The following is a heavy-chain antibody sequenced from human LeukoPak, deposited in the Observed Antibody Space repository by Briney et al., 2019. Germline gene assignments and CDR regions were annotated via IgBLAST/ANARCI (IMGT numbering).Heavy chain of an antibody. J-gene: IGHJ3*01. Sequence: SETLSLTCTVSGGSISSFYWSWIRQPPGKALEWIGYIYYSGSTTYNPSLKSRVTISLDTPKNQVSLKLTSVTAADTAVYYCAKSKSGTTVYAFDVWGQGTMVTVFS. V-gene: IGHV4-59*01. D-gene: IGHD1-1*01. CDR3: AKSKSGTTVYAFDV. CDR1: GGSISSFY. CDR2: IYYSGST.